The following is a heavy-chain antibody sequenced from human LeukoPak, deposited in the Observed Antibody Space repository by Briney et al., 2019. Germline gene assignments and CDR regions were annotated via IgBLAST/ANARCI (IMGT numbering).Heavy chain of an antibody. CDR2: IYHSGST. CDR1: GGSISSSNW. D-gene: IGHD3-16*02. CDR3: ARVSPHYVWGSYRQGAFDI. J-gene: IGHJ3*02. V-gene: IGHV4-4*02. Sequence: KPSETLSLTCAVSGGSISSSNWWSWVRQPPGKGLEWIGEIYHSGSTNYNPSLKSRVTISVDKSKNQFSLKLSSVTAADTAVYYCARVSPHYVWGSYRQGAFDIWGQGTMVTVSS.